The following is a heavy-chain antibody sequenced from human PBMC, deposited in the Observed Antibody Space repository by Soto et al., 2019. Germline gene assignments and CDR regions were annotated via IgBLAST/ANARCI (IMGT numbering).Heavy chain of an antibody. CDR1: GFKFSNYA. D-gene: IGHD3-16*01. V-gene: IGHV3-23*01. CDR3: AKDRRAGGNSAIYFDF. Sequence: GGSLRLSCAASGFKFSNYAMSWVRQAPGKGLEWVSLISATGGGTYYADSVKGRFTISRDNSHNTLYLQVHSLTAEDTAVYYCAKDRRAGGNSAIYFDFWGQGAQVTVSS. J-gene: IGHJ4*02. CDR2: ISATGGGT.